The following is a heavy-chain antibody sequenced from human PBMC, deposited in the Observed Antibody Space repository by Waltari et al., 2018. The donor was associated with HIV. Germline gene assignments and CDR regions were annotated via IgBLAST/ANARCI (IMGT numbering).Heavy chain of an antibody. Sequence: RRYWTTWVRQTPGKGLAWVANIKEDGSQKYYEESVKGRFTITRDNAENTVWLEMRNLRVDDAGLYYCARDGGEYWGQGTLLTVSS. CDR3: ARDGGEY. CDR2: IKEDGSQK. V-gene: IGHV3-7*01. J-gene: IGHJ4*02. D-gene: IGHD3-10*01. CDR1: RRYW.